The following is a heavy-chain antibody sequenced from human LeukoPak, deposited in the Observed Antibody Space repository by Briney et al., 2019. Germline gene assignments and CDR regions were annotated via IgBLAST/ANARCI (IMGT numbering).Heavy chain of an antibody. D-gene: IGHD6-13*01. J-gene: IGHJ3*02. CDR3: ARDIAAAGTGRAFDI. V-gene: IGHV1-69*04. CDR2: IIPILGMA. Sequence: SVKVSCKASGGTFSSYTISWVRQAPGQGLEWMGRIIPILGMANYAQKFQGRVTITADKSTGTAYMELSSLRSEDTAVYYCARDIAAAGTGRAFDIWGQGTMVTVSS. CDR1: GGTFSSYT.